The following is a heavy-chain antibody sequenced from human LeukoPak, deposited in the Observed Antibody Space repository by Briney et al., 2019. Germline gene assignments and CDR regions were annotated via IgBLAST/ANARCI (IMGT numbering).Heavy chain of an antibody. V-gene: IGHV1-3*01. D-gene: IGHD3-10*01. J-gene: IGHJ4*02. Sequence: ASVKVSCKASGYTFTSYAMHWVRQAPGQRLEWMGWINAGNGNTKYSQKFQGRVTITRDTSASTAYMELSSLRSEDTAVYYCATHLGYYGSGSYYVFDYWGQGTLVTVSS. CDR3: ATHLGYYGSGSYYVFDY. CDR2: INAGNGNT. CDR1: GYTFTSYA.